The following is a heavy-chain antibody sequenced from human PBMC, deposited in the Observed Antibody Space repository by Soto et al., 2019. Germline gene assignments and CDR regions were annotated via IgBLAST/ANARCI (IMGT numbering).Heavy chain of an antibody. D-gene: IGHD2-21*01. CDR3: ACVLSGDKVDQ. CDR2: IYNSGNT. J-gene: IGHJ4*02. V-gene: IGHV4-30-4*01. Sequence: QVQLQESGPGLVKPSQTLSPTCTVSGGSISDVAYYWSWIRQPPGKGLEWIGHIYNSGNTYNNPSLRSRLTISWDPSKCQFPLSLNSVTAADTAVYYCACVLSGDKVDQWGQGTLVSVSS. CDR1: GGSISDVAYY.